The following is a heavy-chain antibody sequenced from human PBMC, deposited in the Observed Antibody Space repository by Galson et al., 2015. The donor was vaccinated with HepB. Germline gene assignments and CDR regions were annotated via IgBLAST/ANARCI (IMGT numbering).Heavy chain of an antibody. D-gene: IGHD5-12*01. CDR3: TTGLPNRAPYYMDV. V-gene: IGHV3-15*01. Sequence: SLRLSCAASGFTFSNAWMSWVRQAPGKGLEWVGRIKSKTDGGTTDYAAPVKGRFTISRDDSKNTLYLQMNSLKTEDTAVYYCTTGLPNRAPYYMDVWGKGTTVTVSS. CDR2: IKSKTDGGTT. J-gene: IGHJ6*03. CDR1: GFTFSNAW.